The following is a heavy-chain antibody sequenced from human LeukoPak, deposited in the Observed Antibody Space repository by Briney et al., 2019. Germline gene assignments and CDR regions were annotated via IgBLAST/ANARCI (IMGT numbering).Heavy chain of an antibody. D-gene: IGHD5-18*01. CDR3: ARGGSYTSGYY. Sequence: ASVKVSCKASGYTFTDYYIHWIRQAPGQGLEWMGWISSYSGGTTYAQNFRGRVTMTRDTSISTAYMELSSLRSDDTAVYYCARGGSYTSGYYWGQGTLVTVSS. CDR2: ISSYSGGT. V-gene: IGHV1-2*02. J-gene: IGHJ4*02. CDR1: GYTFTDYY.